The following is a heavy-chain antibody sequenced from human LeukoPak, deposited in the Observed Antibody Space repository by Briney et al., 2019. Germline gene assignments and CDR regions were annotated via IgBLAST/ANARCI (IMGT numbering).Heavy chain of an antibody. CDR1: GFTFSSYG. D-gene: IGHD6-19*01. CDR2: ISYDGSNK. Sequence: GGSLRLSCAASGFTFSSYGMHWVRQAPGKGLEWVAVISYDGSNKYYADSVKGRFTISRDNSKNTLYLQMNSLRAEDTAVYYCAKDRRLGAVAVSYFDYWGQGTLVTISS. J-gene: IGHJ4*02. CDR3: AKDRRLGAVAVSYFDY. V-gene: IGHV3-30*18.